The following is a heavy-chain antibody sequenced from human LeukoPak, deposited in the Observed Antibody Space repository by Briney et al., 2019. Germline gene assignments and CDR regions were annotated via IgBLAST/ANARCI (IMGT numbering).Heavy chain of an antibody. CDR1: GFSFTSYG. J-gene: IGHJ4*02. D-gene: IGHD6-19*01. Sequence: GGSLRLSCAASGFSFTSYGMHWVRQAPGKGLEWVAFIRYDGSNKYYADFVKGRFTISRDNSKNTLYLQMNSLRAEDTAVYYCAKGTELAVAGTVSDYWGQGTLVTVSS. CDR2: IRYDGSNK. CDR3: AKGTELAVAGTVSDY. V-gene: IGHV3-30*02.